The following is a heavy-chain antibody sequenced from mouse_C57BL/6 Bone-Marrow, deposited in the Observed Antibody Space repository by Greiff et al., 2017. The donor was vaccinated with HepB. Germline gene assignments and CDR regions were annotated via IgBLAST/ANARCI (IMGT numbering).Heavy chain of an antibody. CDR1: GYTFTSYW. CDR2: IHPNSGST. CDR3: ARLAWFAY. J-gene: IGHJ3*01. V-gene: IGHV1-64*01. Sequence: QVQLKESGAELVKPGASVKLSCKASGYTFTSYWMHWVKQRPGQGLEWIGMIHPNSGSTNYNEKFKSKATLTVDKSSSTAYMQLSSLTSEDSAVYYCARLAWFAYWGQGTLVTVSA.